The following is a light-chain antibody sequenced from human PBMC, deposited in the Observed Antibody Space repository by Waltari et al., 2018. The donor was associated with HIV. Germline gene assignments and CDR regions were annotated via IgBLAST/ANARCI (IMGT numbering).Light chain of an antibody. Sequence: EIVLTQSPGTLSLSPGERASLPCRASQSVTNNYLAWYQQKPGQAPTLLISRASSRATGIPDRFSGSGSGTDFTLTISRLEPEDFAVYYCQDYGSSPETFGQGTKVEIK. V-gene: IGKV3-20*01. CDR1: QSVTNNY. CDR3: QDYGSSPET. CDR2: RAS. J-gene: IGKJ1*01.